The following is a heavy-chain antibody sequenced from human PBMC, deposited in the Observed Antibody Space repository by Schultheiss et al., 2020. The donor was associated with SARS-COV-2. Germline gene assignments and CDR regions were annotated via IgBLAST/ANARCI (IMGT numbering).Heavy chain of an antibody. D-gene: IGHD5-18*01. V-gene: IGHV3-30*02. CDR3: AKDEGLWEGYYFDY. CDR2: IWYDGSNK. Sequence: GGSLRLSCAASGFTFSSYGMHWARQAPGKGLEWVAVIWYDGSNKYYADSVKGRFTISRDNSKNTLYLQMNSLRAEDTAVYYCAKDEGLWEGYYFDYWGQGTLVTVSS. CDR1: GFTFSSYG. J-gene: IGHJ4*02.